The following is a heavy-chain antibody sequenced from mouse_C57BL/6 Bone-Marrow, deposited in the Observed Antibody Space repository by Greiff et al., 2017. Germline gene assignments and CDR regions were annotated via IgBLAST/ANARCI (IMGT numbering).Heavy chain of an antibody. CDR2: IHPNSGST. D-gene: IGHD1-1*01. CDR1: GYTFTSYW. Sequence: QVQLQQPGAELVKPGASVKLSCKASGYTFTSYWMHWVKQRPGQGLEWIGMIHPNSGSTNYNEKFKSKATLTVDKSSSTAYMQLSSLTSEDSAVYYCAVFITTVVAGSYWYFDVWGTGTTVTVSS. V-gene: IGHV1-64*01. CDR3: AVFITTVVAGSYWYFDV. J-gene: IGHJ1*03.